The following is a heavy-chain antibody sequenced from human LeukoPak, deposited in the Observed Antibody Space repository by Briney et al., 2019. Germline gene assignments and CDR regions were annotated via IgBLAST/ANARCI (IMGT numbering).Heavy chain of an antibody. CDR1: GGSISSYY. V-gene: IGHV4-59*08. CDR3: ARQQSIAVAATDY. J-gene: IGHJ4*02. Sequence: PSETLSLTYTVSGGSISSYYWSWIRQPPGKGLEWIGYIYYSGSTNYNPSLKSRVTISVDTSKNQFSLKLSSVTAADTAVYYCARQQSIAVAATDYWGQGTLVTVSS. D-gene: IGHD6-19*01. CDR2: IYYSGST.